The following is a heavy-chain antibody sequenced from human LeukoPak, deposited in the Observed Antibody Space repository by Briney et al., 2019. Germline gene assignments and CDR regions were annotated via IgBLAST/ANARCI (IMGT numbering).Heavy chain of an antibody. Sequence: GGSLRLSCAASGLTFISYAMSWVRQAPGKGLEWVSAISGSGGSTYYADSVKGRFTISRDNSKNTLYLQMNSLRAEDTAVYYCAKDREYYYDSSGYYRPLGGFDYWGQGTLVTVSS. CDR3: AKDREYYYDSSGYYRPLGGFDY. V-gene: IGHV3-23*01. J-gene: IGHJ4*02. D-gene: IGHD3-22*01. CDR2: ISGSGGST. CDR1: GLTFISYA.